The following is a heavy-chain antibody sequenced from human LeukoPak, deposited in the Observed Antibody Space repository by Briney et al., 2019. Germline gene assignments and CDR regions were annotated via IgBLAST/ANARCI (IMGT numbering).Heavy chain of an antibody. Sequence: SEALSLTCTVSGGSISSSSFFWAWIRQPPGKGLEWIGTVSYSGTTYYSPSLKSRVTISVDTSKNQFSLRLTSVTAADTALYYCAKLTCSSTFCPLDYWGQGTLVTVSS. D-gene: IGHD2-2*01. CDR1: GGSISSSSFF. V-gene: IGHV4-39*01. CDR3: AKLTCSSTFCPLDY. J-gene: IGHJ4*02. CDR2: VSYSGTT.